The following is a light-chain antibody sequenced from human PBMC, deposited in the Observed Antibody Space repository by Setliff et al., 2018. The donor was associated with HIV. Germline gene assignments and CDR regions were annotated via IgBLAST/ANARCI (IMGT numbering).Light chain of an antibody. CDR3: CSYAGSYTPVI. CDR2: DVT. V-gene: IGLV2-11*01. Sequence: QSVLTQPASVSGSPGQSITISCTGTSSDVGSYNYVSWYQQHPGKAPKLMIYDVTKRPSGVPDRFSGSKSGNTASLTISGLHAEDEADYYCCSYAGSYTPVIFGGGTKVTVL. J-gene: IGLJ2*01. CDR1: SSDVGSYNY.